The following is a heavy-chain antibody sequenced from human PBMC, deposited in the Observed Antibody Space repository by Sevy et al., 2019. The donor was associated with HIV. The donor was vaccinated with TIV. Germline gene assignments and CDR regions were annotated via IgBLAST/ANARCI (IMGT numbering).Heavy chain of an antibody. D-gene: IGHD3-16*02. V-gene: IGHV1-24*01. J-gene: IGHJ4*02. CDR2: FVPEDGEI. CDR1: RYTLSEVS. Sequence: ASVKVSCNVPRYTLSEVSMHWVRQAPGKGLEWMGGFVPEDGEIVFAQKFQGRVTVAEDTLTDTAYLEVTNLRSEDTATYFRVIGDTPRLTGSGTRLKDQSLNYFEFWGQGTLVTVSS. CDR3: VIGDTPRLTGSGTRLKDQSLNYFEF.